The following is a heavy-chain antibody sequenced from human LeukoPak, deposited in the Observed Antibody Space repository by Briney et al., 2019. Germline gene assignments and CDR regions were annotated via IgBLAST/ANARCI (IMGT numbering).Heavy chain of an antibody. V-gene: IGHV3-48*01. Sequence: GGSLRLSCAASGFTFSNYAMRWVRQAPGKGLEWVSYITFSSSIIYYADSVRGRFTISRDNSKNTLYLQMNSLRAEDTAVYYCARRAGAYSHPYDYWGQGTLVTVSS. CDR2: ITFSSSII. CDR1: GFTFSNYA. J-gene: IGHJ4*02. D-gene: IGHD4/OR15-4a*01. CDR3: ARRAGAYSHPYDY.